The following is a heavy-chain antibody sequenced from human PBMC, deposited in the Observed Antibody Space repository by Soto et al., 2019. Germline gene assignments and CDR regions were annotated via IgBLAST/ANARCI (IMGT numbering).Heavy chain of an antibody. V-gene: IGHV3-30*18. Sequence: QVQLVESGGGVVQPGRSLRLSCAASGFTFSSYGMHWVRQAPGKGLEWVAVISYDGSNQYYADSVKGRFTISRDNSKNTLYRHMNSLRAEDTAVYYCAKAPVVPLQTDGYFDYWGQGTLVTVSS. J-gene: IGHJ4*02. CDR1: GFTFSSYG. CDR2: ISYDGSNQ. CDR3: AKAPVVPLQTDGYFDY. D-gene: IGHD1-1*01.